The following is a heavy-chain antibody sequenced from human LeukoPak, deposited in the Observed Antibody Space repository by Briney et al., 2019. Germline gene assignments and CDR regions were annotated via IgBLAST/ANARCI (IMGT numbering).Heavy chain of an antibody. J-gene: IGHJ5*02. Sequence: ASVKVSCKASGYTFTGYYMHWVRQAPGQGLEWMGWINPNSGGTNYAQKFQGRVTMTRDTSISTAYMELSRLRSDDTAVYYCARDAFDYDILTGHNWFDPWGQGTLVTVSS. CDR1: GYTFTGYY. D-gene: IGHD3-9*01. CDR2: INPNSGGT. V-gene: IGHV1-2*02. CDR3: ARDAFDYDILTGHNWFDP.